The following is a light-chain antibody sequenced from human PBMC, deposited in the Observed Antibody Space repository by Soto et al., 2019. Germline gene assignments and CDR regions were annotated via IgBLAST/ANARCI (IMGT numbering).Light chain of an antibody. CDR3: QHYSSSSPWT. V-gene: IGKV1-5*03. J-gene: IGKJ1*01. CDR1: QSVDVC. Sequence: DIQMTQSPSTLSASVGDRVTITCRASQSVDVCLAWFQQKPGKAPKVLIYNASTLDSGVPSRFIGSGSGTAFTLPITSLQPDDFATTYCQHYSSSSPWTFGQGTKVEIK. CDR2: NAS.